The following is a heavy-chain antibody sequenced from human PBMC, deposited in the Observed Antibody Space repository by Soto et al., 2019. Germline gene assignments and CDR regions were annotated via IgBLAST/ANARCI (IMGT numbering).Heavy chain of an antibody. D-gene: IGHD2-15*01. CDR3: ARDTGGYCSGGSCYFGDWFDP. J-gene: IGHJ5*02. CDR2: ISYDGSNK. CDR1: GFTFSSYA. Sequence: QVQLVESGGGVVQPGRSLRLSCAASGFTFSSYAMHWVRQAPGKGLEWVAVISYDGSNKYYADSVKGRFTISRDNSKNTLYLQMNSLRAEDTAVYYCARDTGGYCSGGSCYFGDWFDPWGQGILVTVSS. V-gene: IGHV3-30-3*01.